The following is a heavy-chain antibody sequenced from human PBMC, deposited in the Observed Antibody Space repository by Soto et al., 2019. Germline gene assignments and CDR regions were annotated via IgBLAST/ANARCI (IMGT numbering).Heavy chain of an antibody. Sequence: GESLKISCKGSGYSFTSYWIGWVRQMPGKGLERMGIIYPGDSDTRYSPSFQGQVTISADKSISTAYLQWSSLKASDTAIYYCARLGQWLVQSVDYWGQGTLVTVSS. CDR1: GYSFTSYW. D-gene: IGHD6-19*01. CDR3: ARLGQWLVQSVDY. CDR2: IYPGDSDT. J-gene: IGHJ4*02. V-gene: IGHV5-51*01.